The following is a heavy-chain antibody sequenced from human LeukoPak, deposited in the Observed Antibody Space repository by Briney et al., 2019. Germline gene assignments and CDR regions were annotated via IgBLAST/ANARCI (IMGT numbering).Heavy chain of an antibody. Sequence: SETLSLTCAVYGGSFSGYYWSWIRQPPGKGLEWIGEINHSGSTNYNPSLKSRVTISVATSKNEFSLKLSSVTAAETDVYYCARGPRHMVRGVIRGLDYWGQGTLVTVSS. D-gene: IGHD3-10*01. CDR1: GGSFSGYY. V-gene: IGHV4-34*01. CDR3: ARGPRHMVRGVIRGLDY. CDR2: INHSGST. J-gene: IGHJ4*02.